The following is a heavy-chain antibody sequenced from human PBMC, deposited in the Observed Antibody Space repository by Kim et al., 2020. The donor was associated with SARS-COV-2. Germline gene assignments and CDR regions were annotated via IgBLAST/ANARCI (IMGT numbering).Heavy chain of an antibody. V-gene: IGHV3-53*01. Sequence: GGSLRLSCAASGFTVSSNYMSWVRQAPGKGLEWVSVIYSGGSTYYADSVKGRFTISRDNSKNTLYLQMNSLRAEDTAVYYCARDRGSSSWYGGIDYYYYYGMDVWGQGTTVTVSS. D-gene: IGHD6-13*01. J-gene: IGHJ6*02. CDR3: ARDRGSSSWYGGIDYYYYYGMDV. CDR1: GFTVSSNY. CDR2: IYSGGST.